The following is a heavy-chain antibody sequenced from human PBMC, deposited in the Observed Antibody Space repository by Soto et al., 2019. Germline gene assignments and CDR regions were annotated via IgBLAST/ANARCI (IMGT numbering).Heavy chain of an antibody. D-gene: IGHD2-2*01. CDR2: IYTSGST. CDR1: GGSISYYY. J-gene: IGHJ6*02. Sequence: ASETLSLTCTVSGGSISYYYWSWIRQPAGKGLEWIGRIYTSGSTNYNPSLKSRVTMSVDTSKNQFSLNLSSVTAADTAVYYCASMGRSTSRNYYNYGMDVWGQGTTVTVS. CDR3: ASMGRSTSRNYYNYGMDV. V-gene: IGHV4-4*07.